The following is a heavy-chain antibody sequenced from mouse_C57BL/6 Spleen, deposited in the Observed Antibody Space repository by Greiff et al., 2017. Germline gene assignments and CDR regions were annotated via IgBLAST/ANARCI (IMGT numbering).Heavy chain of an antibody. D-gene: IGHD6-1*01. CDR3: GRRGWPHGDYFGY. CDR1: GFTFSDYG. Sequence: EVKVVEPGGGLVKPGGSLKLSCAASGFTFSDYGMHWVRQAPEKGLEWVAYISSGSSTIYYADTVKGRFTISRDNAKNTLFLQMTSLRSEDTAVYCCGRRGWPHGDYFGYWGQGTTLTVSS. J-gene: IGHJ2*01. CDR2: ISSGSSTI. V-gene: IGHV5-17*01.